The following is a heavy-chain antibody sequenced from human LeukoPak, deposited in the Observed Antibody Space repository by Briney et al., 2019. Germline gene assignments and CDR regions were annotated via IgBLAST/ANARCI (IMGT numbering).Heavy chain of an antibody. CDR3: ARAGSDPDFPGAFDI. CDR1: GFTFSSYS. J-gene: IGHJ3*02. Sequence: PGGSLRLSCAASGFTFSSYSMNWVRQAPGKGLEWVSSISSSSSYIYYADSVKGRFTISRDNSKNTLYLQMNSLRAEDTAVYYCARAGSDPDFPGAFDIWGQGTMVTVSS. CDR2: ISSSSSYI. D-gene: IGHD1-14*01. V-gene: IGHV3-21*01.